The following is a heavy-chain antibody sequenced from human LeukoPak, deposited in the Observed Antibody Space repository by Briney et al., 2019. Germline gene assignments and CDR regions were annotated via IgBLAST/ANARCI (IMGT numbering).Heavy chain of an antibody. CDR3: ARVARIAARSSAEYFQH. J-gene: IGHJ1*01. CDR1: GYTFTGYY. V-gene: IGHV1-2*02. D-gene: IGHD6-6*01. CDR2: INPNSGGT. Sequence: ASVTVSCKASGYTFTGYYMHWVRQAPGQGLEWMGWINPNSGGTNYAQKFQGRVTMTRDTSISTAYMELSRLRSDDTAVYYCARVARIAARSSAEYFQHWGQGTLVTVSS.